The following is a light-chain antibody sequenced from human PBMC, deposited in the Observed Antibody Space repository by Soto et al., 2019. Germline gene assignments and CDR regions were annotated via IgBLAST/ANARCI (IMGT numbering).Light chain of an antibody. CDR2: GAS. Sequence: EIVLTQSPGTLSLSPGERATLSCGASQSVTSNYLAWYQQKPGQAPRLLIFGASIRVTGIPDRFIGSGSGTHFTLTIDSLQSEDFAVYYCQQYNDWPPAFGQGTRLEIK. J-gene: IGKJ5*01. V-gene: IGKV3-20*01. CDR3: QQYNDWPPA. CDR1: QSVTSNY.